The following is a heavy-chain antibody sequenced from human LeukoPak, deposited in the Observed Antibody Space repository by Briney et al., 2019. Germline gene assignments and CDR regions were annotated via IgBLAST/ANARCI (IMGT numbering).Heavy chain of an antibody. J-gene: IGHJ5*02. Sequence: PGGSLRLSCAASGFTFSSYGMHWVRQAPGKGLEWVAFIRYDGSNKYYADSVKGRFTISRDNSKNTLYLQMNSLRAEDTAVYYCARAFSGFGGVIVDNWFDPWGQGTLVTVSS. CDR3: ARAFSGFGGVIVDNWFDP. CDR1: GFTFSSYG. V-gene: IGHV3-30*02. CDR2: IRYDGSNK. D-gene: IGHD3-16*02.